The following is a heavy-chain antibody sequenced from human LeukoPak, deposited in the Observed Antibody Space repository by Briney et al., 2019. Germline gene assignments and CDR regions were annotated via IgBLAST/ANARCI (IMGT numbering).Heavy chain of an antibody. CDR2: ISGSGGST. V-gene: IGHV3-23*01. Sequence: PGGSLRLSCAASGLTFSSYAMSWVRQAPGKGLEWVSAISGSGGSTYYADSVKGRFTISRDNSKNTLYLQMNSLRAEDTAVYYCAEEGDIVVVPAAPPDYWGQGTLVTVSS. CDR3: AEEGDIVVVPAAPPDY. D-gene: IGHD2-2*01. J-gene: IGHJ4*02. CDR1: GLTFSSYA.